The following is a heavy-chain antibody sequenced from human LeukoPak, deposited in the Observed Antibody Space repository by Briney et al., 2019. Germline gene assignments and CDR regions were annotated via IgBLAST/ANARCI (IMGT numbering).Heavy chain of an antibody. J-gene: IGHJ6*02. V-gene: IGHV3-48*03. D-gene: IGHD2-2*01. Sequence: GGSLRLSCAASGFTFSSYEMNWVRQAPGKGLEWVSYISSSGSTIHYADSVKGRFTISRDNAKNSLYLQMNSLRAEDTAVYYCAREGYCSSTSCVYGMDVWGQGTTVTVSS. CDR2: ISSSGSTI. CDR3: AREGYCSSTSCVYGMDV. CDR1: GFTFSSYE.